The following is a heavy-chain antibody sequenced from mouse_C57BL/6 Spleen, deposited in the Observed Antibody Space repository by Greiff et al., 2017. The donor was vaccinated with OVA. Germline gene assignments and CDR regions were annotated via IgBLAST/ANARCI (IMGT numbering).Heavy chain of an antibody. Sequence: QVQLKQPGAELVMPGASVKLSCKASGYTFTSYWMHWVKQRPGQGLEWIGEIDPSDSYTNYNQKFKGKSTLTVDKSSSTAYMQLSSLTSEDSAVYYCARGAPGYFDVWGTGTTVTVSS. CDR2: IDPSDSYT. V-gene: IGHV1-69*01. CDR1: GYTFTSYW. J-gene: IGHJ1*03. CDR3: ARGAPGYFDV.